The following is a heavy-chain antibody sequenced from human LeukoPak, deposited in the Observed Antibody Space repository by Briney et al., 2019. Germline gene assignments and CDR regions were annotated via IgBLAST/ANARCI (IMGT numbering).Heavy chain of an antibody. V-gene: IGHV3-30*04. CDR3: VRDGGYTGGWTYGAGDY. D-gene: IGHD2-8*02. J-gene: IGHJ4*01. CDR2: TSNDGKEK. CDR1: GFTFSAYV. Sequence: PGRSLRLSCAASGFTFSAYVMHGVRQAPGKGLECVAVTSNDGKEKYYAASVKGRFSSSRDNSKNTLYLQMSSLRTEDTAVYYCVRDGGYTGGWTYGAGDYWGQGNLVTVSS.